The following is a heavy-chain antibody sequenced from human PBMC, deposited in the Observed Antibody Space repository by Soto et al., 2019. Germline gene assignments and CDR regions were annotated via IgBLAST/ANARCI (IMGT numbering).Heavy chain of an antibody. CDR3: ARDHGGNCGDDCTPLDH. Sequence: QVQLVQSGAEVKKPGAPMKVSCKASGFLLSTYGISWVRQAPGQGLEWMGWINARNGNTDYAQKIHGRVTMTTDTSTNTAYMELRNLRSDDTAVYYCARDHGGNCGDDCTPLDHWGQGTLVTVSS. J-gene: IGHJ4*02. D-gene: IGHD2-21*02. V-gene: IGHV1-18*04. CDR1: GFLLSTYG. CDR2: INARNGNT.